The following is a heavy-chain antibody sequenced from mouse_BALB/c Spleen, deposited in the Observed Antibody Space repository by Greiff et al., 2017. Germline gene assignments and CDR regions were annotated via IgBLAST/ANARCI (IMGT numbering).Heavy chain of an antibody. CDR3: TRGGYDYDGEFAY. CDR1: GYTFTSYW. CDR2: IYPGSGST. D-gene: IGHD2-4*01. V-gene: IGHV1S22*01. Sequence: LKQPGSELVRPGASVKLSCKASGYTFTSYWMHWVKQRHGQGLEWIGNIYPGSGSTNYDEKFKSKGTLTVDTSSSTAYMHLSSLTSEDSAVYYCTRGGYDYDGEFAYWGQGTLVTVSA. J-gene: IGHJ3*01.